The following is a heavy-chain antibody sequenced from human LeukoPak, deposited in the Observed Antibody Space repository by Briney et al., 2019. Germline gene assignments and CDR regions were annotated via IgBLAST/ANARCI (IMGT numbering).Heavy chain of an antibody. Sequence: PGGSLRLSCAASGFTFTNVFMTWVRQAPGLGREWGANMMVDGTDIHYVDSVKGQFTISRDISKNTLYLEMDSLRREDTAVYYCARAYDSSWHNFDYWGQGSLVTVSS. CDR3: ARAYDSSWHNFDY. V-gene: IGHV3-7*04. D-gene: IGHD6-13*01. J-gene: IGHJ4*02. CDR1: GFTFTNVF. CDR2: MMVDGTDI.